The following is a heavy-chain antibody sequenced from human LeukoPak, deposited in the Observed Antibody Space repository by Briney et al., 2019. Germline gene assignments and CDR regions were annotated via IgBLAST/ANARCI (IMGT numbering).Heavy chain of an antibody. J-gene: IGHJ4*02. CDR3: ARPRMVRGVIAPYFDY. V-gene: IGHV1-18*01. Sequence: ASVKVSCKASGYTFTSYGISWVRQAPGQGLEWMGWISAYNGNTNYAQKLQGRVTMTTDTSTSTAYMELRSLRSDDTAVYYCARPRMVRGVIAPYFDYWGQGTLVTVSP. CDR1: GYTFTSYG. D-gene: IGHD3-10*01. CDR2: ISAYNGNT.